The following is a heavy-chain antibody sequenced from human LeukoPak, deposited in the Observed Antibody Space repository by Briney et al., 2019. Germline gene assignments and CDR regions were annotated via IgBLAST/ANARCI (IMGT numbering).Heavy chain of an antibody. CDR3: ARDRDSSGWYPDYFDY. V-gene: IGHV3-30-3*01. CDR2: ISYDGSNK. J-gene: IGHJ4*02. Sequence: PGGSLRLSCAASGFTFSSYAMHWVRQAPGKGLEWVAVISYDGSNKYYADSVKGRFTISRDNSKNTLYLQMNSLRAEDTAVYYCARDRDSSGWYPDYFDYWGQGTLVTVSS. CDR1: GFTFSSYA. D-gene: IGHD6-19*01.